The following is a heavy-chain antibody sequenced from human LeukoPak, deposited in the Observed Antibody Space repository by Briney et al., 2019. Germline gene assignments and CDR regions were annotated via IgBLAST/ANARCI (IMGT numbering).Heavy chain of an antibody. J-gene: IGHJ4*02. CDR1: GFTFSSYS. CDR3: ARDAYSYGYFDY. CDR2: ISSSSSYI. Sequence: GGSLRLSCAASGFTFSSYSMNWVRQAPGKGLEWVSSISSSSSYIYYADSVKGRFTISRDNAKNSLYLQMNSLRAEDTAVYDCARDAYSYGYFDYWGQGTLVTVSS. D-gene: IGHD5-18*01. V-gene: IGHV3-21*01.